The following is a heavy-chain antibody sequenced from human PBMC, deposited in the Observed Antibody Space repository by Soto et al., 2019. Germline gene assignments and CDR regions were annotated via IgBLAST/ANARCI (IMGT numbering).Heavy chain of an antibody. CDR1: GGSISSGDYY. CDR2: IYYSGDT. Sequence: QVQLQESGPRLVKPSETLSLTCTVSGGSISSGDYYWSWIRQPPGKGLEWIGHIYYSGDTDYSPSLKRRIIISVDTSKNQFSLKLTSVTAADTAVYYCARERAGVVDYYYYGLDVWGRGTTVAVSS. D-gene: IGHD3-3*01. V-gene: IGHV4-30-4*01. J-gene: IGHJ6*02. CDR3: ARERAGVVDYYYYGLDV.